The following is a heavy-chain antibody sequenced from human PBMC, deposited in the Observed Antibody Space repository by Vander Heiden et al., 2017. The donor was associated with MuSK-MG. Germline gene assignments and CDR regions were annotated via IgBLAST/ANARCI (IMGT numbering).Heavy chain of an antibody. J-gene: IGHJ5*02. CDR1: GYTFTGYY. CDR3: ASSQQGREMQLWS. Sequence: QVQLVQSGAEVKKPGASVKVSCKASGYTFTGYYMHWVRQAPGQGLEWMGWINPNSGGTNEAQKFQGRVTMTRDTSSSTAYMEMSRMRSEDTAVYYCASSQQGREMQLWSWGQGTLVTVSS. CDR2: INPNSGGT. D-gene: IGHD5-18*01. V-gene: IGHV1-2*02.